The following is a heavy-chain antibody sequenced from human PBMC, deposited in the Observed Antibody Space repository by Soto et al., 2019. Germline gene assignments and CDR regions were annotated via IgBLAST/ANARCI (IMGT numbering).Heavy chain of an antibody. CDR3: ARVGGMVRGVITLQLFDY. V-gene: IGHV4-31*03. CDR1: GGSISSGGYY. CDR2: IYYSGST. Sequence: SETLSLTCTVSGGSISSGGYYWSWIRQHQGKGLEWIGYIYYSGSTYYNPSLKSRVTISVDTSKNQFSLKLSSVTAADTAVYYCARVGGMVRGVITLQLFDYWGQGTLVTVSS. D-gene: IGHD3-10*01. J-gene: IGHJ4*02.